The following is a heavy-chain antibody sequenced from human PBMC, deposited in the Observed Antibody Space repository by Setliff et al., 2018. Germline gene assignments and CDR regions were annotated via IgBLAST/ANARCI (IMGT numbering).Heavy chain of an antibody. CDR2: IYYSGST. D-gene: IGHD3-22*01. V-gene: IGHV4-39*07. Sequence: SETLSLTCTVSCGSISSSSYYWGWIRQPPGKGLEWIGSIYYSGSTYYNPSLKSRVTISVDTSKNQFSLKLSSVTAADTAVYYCARDLIPVTYYYDSSGYSGAFDIWGQGTMVTVSS. CDR3: ARDLIPVTYYYDSSGYSGAFDI. J-gene: IGHJ3*02. CDR1: CGSISSSSYY.